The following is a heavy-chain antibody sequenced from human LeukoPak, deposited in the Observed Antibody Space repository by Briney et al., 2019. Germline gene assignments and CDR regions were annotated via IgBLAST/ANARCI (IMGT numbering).Heavy chain of an antibody. Sequence: PGRSLRLSCAASGFTFDDYAMHWVRQAPGKGLEWVSGISWNSGSIGYADSVKGRFTISRDNAKNSLYLQMNSLRAEDTAVFFCAKDSLVPATEVYWGQGTLVTVSS. CDR2: ISWNSGSI. J-gene: IGHJ4*02. V-gene: IGHV3-9*01. D-gene: IGHD2-2*01. CDR1: GFTFDDYA. CDR3: AKDSLVPATEVY.